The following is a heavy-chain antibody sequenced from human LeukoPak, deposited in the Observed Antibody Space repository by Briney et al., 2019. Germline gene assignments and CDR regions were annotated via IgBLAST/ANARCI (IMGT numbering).Heavy chain of an antibody. Sequence: GGSLRLSCAASGFTFSGSAMHWVRQASGKGLEWVGRIRSKANSYATAYAASVKGRFIISRDDSKNTAYLQMNSLKTEDTAVYYCTRQTRDDFWSGYVHYWGQGTLVTVSS. CDR3: TRQTRDDFWSGYVHY. CDR2: IRSKANSYAT. D-gene: IGHD3-3*01. CDR1: GFTFSGSA. V-gene: IGHV3-73*01. J-gene: IGHJ4*02.